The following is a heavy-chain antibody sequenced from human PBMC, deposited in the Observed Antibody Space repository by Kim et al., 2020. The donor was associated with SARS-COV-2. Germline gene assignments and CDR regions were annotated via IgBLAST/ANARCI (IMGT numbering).Heavy chain of an antibody. D-gene: IGHD2-21*02. CDR3: AGGYCGGDCYPGL. V-gene: IGHV4-4*09. J-gene: IGHJ4*02. Sequence: NPSPKSRVTISVDTSKNQFSLKLSSVTAADTAVYYCAGGYCGGDCYPGLWGQGTLVTVSS.